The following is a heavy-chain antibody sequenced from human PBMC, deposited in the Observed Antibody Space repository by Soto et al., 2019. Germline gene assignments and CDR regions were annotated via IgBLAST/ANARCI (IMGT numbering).Heavy chain of an antibody. J-gene: IGHJ6*02. CDR3: ARAISSGEGMGWLLYFYGMDV. D-gene: IGHD3-3*01. Sequence: PLETLPHTCPVSGGSISSGDYCWSWIRQPPGKGLEWIGSIYYSGSTYYNPSLKSRVTISVDTSKNQFSLKLSSVTAADTAVYYCARAISSGEGMGWLLYFYGMDVWGQGTTVTVSS. CDR1: GGSISSGDYC. V-gene: IGHV4-30-4*02. CDR2: IYYSGST.